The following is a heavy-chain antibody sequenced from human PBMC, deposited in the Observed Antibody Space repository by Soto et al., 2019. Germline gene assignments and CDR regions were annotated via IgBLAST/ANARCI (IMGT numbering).Heavy chain of an antibody. CDR1: GYSFTSYW. CDR3: AIVDSSGYYYVGAFDI. V-gene: IGHV5-51*01. J-gene: IGHJ3*02. CDR2: IYPGDSDT. D-gene: IGHD3-22*01. Sequence: PGESLKISCKGSGYSFTSYWIGWVRQMPGKGLEWMGIIYPGDSDTRYSPSFQGQVTISADKSISTAYLQWSSLKASDTAMYYCAIVDSSGYYYVGAFDIWGQGTMVTVSS.